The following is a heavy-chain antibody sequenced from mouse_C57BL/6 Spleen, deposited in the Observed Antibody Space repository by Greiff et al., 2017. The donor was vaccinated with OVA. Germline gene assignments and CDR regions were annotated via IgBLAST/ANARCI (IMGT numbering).Heavy chain of an antibody. CDR2: ISSGSSTI. Sequence: EVKVVESGGGLVKPGGSLKLSCAASGFTFSDYGMHWVRQAPEKGLEWVAYISSGSSTIYYADTVKGRFTISRDNAKNTLFLQMTSLSSEDTTKYYCAVPPRYCNYYFDYWGQGTTLTVSS. J-gene: IGHJ2*01. CDR3: AVPPRYCNYYFDY. D-gene: IGHD2-1*01. V-gene: IGHV5-17*01. CDR1: GFTFSDYG.